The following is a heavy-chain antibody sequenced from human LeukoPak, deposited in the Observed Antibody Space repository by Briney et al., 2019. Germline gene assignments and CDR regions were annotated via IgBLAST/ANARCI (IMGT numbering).Heavy chain of an antibody. CDR1: NGSIITSSYY. D-gene: IGHD5-24*01. Sequence: SETLSLTCTVSNGSIITSSYYWGWIRQPPGKGLEWIGSIYYSGSTYYNPSLKSRVTISVDTSKNQFSLKLSSVTAADTAVYYCASVARKINYFDYWGQGTLVTVSS. J-gene: IGHJ4*02. CDR3: ASVARKINYFDY. V-gene: IGHV4-39*01. CDR2: IYYSGST.